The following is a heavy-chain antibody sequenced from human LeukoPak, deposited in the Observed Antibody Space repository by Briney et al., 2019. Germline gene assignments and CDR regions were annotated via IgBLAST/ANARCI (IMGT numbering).Heavy chain of an antibody. D-gene: IGHD2-2*01. J-gene: IGHJ4*02. CDR2: ISRDGSKE. CDR1: GLTFSGHS. V-gene: IGHV3-30-3*01. CDR3: VRDSPYCSSMFCFTVNYFDY. Sequence: GGSLRLSCAASGLTFSGHSMHWVRQAPGKGLEWVAVISRDGSKEYYTDSVKGRFTISRDNSKNALYLQMNSLRPEDTAVYHCVRDSPYCSSMFCFTVNYFDYWGQGALVTVSS.